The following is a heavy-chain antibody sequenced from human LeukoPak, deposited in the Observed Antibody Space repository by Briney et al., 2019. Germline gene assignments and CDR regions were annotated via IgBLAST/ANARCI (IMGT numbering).Heavy chain of an antibody. CDR2: ISGSGGSR. CDR3: VKTLNPPDFWSGSDAFDI. J-gene: IGHJ3*02. D-gene: IGHD3-3*01. V-gene: IGHV3-23*01. CDR1: GFTFSSYA. Sequence: PGGSLRLSCAASGFTFSSYAMRWVRQAPGKGLEWVSGISGSGGSRDYADAVKGRFTISRDNSKNTLFLQMNGLRAEDTAVYYCVKTLNPPDFWSGSDAFDIWGQGTMVTVSS.